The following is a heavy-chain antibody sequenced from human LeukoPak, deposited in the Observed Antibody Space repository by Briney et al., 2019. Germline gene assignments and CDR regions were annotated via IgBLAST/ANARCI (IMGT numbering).Heavy chain of an antibody. J-gene: IGHJ4*02. CDR3: ARGSRYYDILTGYYGRWYFDY. Sequence: SETLSLTCTVSGGSISSYYWSWIRQPPGKGLEWIGYIYYSGSTNYNPSLKSRVTISVDTSKNQFSLKLSSVTAADTAVYYCARGSRYYDILTGYYGRWYFDYWGQGTLVTVSS. D-gene: IGHD3-9*01. V-gene: IGHV4-59*08. CDR2: IYYSGST. CDR1: GGSISSYY.